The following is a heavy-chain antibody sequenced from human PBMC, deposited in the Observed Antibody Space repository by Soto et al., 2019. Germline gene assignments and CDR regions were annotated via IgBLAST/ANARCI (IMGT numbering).Heavy chain of an antibody. J-gene: IGHJ5*02. CDR2: IIPILGIA. D-gene: IGHD6-13*01. CDR3: TRGLAAAGMGGNWFDP. Sequence: QVQLVQSGAEVKKPGSSVKVSCKASGGTFSSYTISWVRQAPGQGLEWMGRIIPILGIANYAQKFQGRVTITADKSTSTAYMELSSLRSEDRAVYYGTRGLAAAGMGGNWFDPWGQGTLVAVSS. V-gene: IGHV1-69*02. CDR1: GGTFSSYT.